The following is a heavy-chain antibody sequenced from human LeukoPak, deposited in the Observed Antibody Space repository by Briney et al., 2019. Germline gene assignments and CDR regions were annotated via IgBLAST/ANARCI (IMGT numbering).Heavy chain of an antibody. D-gene: IGHD2-2*01. CDR1: GGTFSSYA. Sequence: ASVKVSCKASGGTFSSYAISWVRQAPGQGLEWMGGIIPIFGTANYAQKFQGRVTITTDESTSTAYMELSSLRSEDTAVYYCARARPRPTYCSSTSCSHAFDIWGQGTMVTVSS. J-gene: IGHJ3*02. CDR2: IIPIFGTA. CDR3: ARARPRPTYCSSTSCSHAFDI. V-gene: IGHV1-69*05.